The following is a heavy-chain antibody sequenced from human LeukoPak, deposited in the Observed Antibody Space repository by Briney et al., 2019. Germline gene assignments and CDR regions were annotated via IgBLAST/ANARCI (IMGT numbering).Heavy chain of an antibody. J-gene: IGHJ5*02. CDR1: GYTFTSYA. CDR3: ARDPSVYYDSSGYENWFDP. V-gene: IGHV1-3*01. CDR2: INAGNGNT. Sequence: ASVKVSCKASGYTFTSYAMHWVRQAPGQRLEWMGWINAGNGNTKYSQKFQGRVTITRDTSASTAYMELSSLRSEDTAVYYCARDPSVYYDSSGYENWFDPWGQGTLVTVSS. D-gene: IGHD3-22*01.